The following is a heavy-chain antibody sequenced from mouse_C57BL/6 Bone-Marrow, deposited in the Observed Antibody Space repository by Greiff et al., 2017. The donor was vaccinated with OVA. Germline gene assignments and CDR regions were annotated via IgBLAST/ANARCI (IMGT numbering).Heavy chain of an antibody. V-gene: IGHV5-17*01. Sequence: EVKLMESGGGLVKPGGSLKLSCAASGFTFSDYGMHWVRQAPEKGLEWVAYISSGSSTIYYADTVKGRFTISRDNAKNTLFLQMTSLRSEDTAMYYCASGGDYVSYFDYWGQGTTLTVSS. J-gene: IGHJ2*01. CDR1: GFTFSDYG. CDR3: ASGGDYVSYFDY. CDR2: ISSGSSTI. D-gene: IGHD2-4*01.